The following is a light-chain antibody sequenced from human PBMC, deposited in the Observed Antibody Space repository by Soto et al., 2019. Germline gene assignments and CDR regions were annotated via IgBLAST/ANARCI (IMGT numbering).Light chain of an antibody. CDR1: QSVRAN. CDR2: GTS. J-gene: IGKJ4*01. V-gene: IGKV3-15*01. CDR3: QQCDNWPLT. Sequence: EIVLTQSPATLSVSPGERATLSCRASQSVRANLAWYQQKPGQAPRLLIYGTSTRATGIPARFSGSGSGTEFTLTISSLQSEDFAVYYCQQCDNWPLTFGGGTKVDNK.